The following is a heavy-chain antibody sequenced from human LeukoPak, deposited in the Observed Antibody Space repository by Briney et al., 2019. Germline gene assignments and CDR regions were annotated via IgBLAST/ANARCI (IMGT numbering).Heavy chain of an antibody. V-gene: IGHV3-30*04. J-gene: IGHJ4*02. D-gene: IGHD6-19*01. CDR3: ASGKAIAVAGTHFDY. CDR2: ISYGGSNK. CDR1: GFTFSNYA. Sequence: GGSLRLSCVASGFTFSNYAMHWVRQAPGKGLEWVAVISYGGSNKYYADSVKGRFTISRDNAKNSLYLQMNSLRAEDTAVYYCASGKAIAVAGTHFDYWGQGTLVTVSS.